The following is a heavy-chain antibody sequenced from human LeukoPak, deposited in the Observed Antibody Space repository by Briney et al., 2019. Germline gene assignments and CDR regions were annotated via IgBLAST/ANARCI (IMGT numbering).Heavy chain of an antibody. J-gene: IGHJ4*02. D-gene: IGHD4-17*01. CDR3: ARATDYGAVRYSDY. V-gene: IGHV4-31*03. CDR2: IYYSGST. Sequence: SETLSLTCTVSGGSISSGGYYWSWIRQHPGKGLEWIGYIYYSGSTYYNPSLKSRVTISVDTSKNQFSLKLSSVTAADTAVYYCARATDYGAVRYSDYWGQGTLVTVSS. CDR1: GGSISSGGYY.